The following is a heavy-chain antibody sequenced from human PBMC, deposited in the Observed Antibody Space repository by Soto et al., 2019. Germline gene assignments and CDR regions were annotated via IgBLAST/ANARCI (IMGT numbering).Heavy chain of an antibody. V-gene: IGHV4-4*02. D-gene: IGHD4-4*01. CDR3: ARRPVTHSYYYYGMDV. J-gene: IGHJ6*02. CDR1: GGSISSSNW. Sequence: QVQLQESGPGLVKPSGTLSLTCAVSGGSISSSNWWSWVRQPPGKGLEWIGEIYHSGSTNYNPSLKSRVTVSVDKSKNQFSRKLSSVTAADTAVYYCARRPVTHSYYYYGMDVWGQGTTVTVSS. CDR2: IYHSGST.